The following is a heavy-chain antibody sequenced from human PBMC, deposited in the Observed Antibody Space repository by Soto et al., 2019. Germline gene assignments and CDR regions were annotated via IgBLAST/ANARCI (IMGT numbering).Heavy chain of an antibody. CDR1: GFTFRSYV. Sequence: QVQLVESGGGVVQPGSSLRVSCVGSGFTFRSYVIHWVRQAPGKGLEWVALTSYDGSDKYYDDSVRGRFTISRDNSRNPVDLQMDSLSFEDTALYYCARWGTTGGLDVWGQGTLVSVSS. CDR2: TSYDGSDK. CDR3: ARWGTTGGLDV. V-gene: IGHV3-33*05. J-gene: IGHJ1*01. D-gene: IGHD3-16*01.